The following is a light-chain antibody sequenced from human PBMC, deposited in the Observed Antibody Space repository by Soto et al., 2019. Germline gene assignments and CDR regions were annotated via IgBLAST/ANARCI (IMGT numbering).Light chain of an antibody. Sequence: DIVLTQSPGTLSLSPGERATLSCRASQTVSSSSLAWYQQKPGQAPRLLIFGASTRAAGFPDRFSGSGSGTDFTLTISRLEPEDVAVYYCQQYGSSPRTFGQGTKVDIK. CDR2: GAS. CDR1: QTVSSSS. CDR3: QQYGSSPRT. V-gene: IGKV3-20*01. J-gene: IGKJ1*01.